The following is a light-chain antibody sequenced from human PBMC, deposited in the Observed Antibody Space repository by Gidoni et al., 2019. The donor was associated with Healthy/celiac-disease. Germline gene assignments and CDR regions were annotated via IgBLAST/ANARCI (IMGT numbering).Light chain of an antibody. CDR2: DAS. J-gene: IGKJ4*01. Sequence: EILLTQSPATLSLSPGERATLSCRASHSVSSSLAWYQQKPVQAPTLLISDASKSATGTPARFSGSVSVTDFSLTPRSLEPEDFAVYYCQQRSTWPPLTFGGGTKVEIK. V-gene: IGKV3-11*01. CDR3: QQRSTWPPLT. CDR1: HSVSSS.